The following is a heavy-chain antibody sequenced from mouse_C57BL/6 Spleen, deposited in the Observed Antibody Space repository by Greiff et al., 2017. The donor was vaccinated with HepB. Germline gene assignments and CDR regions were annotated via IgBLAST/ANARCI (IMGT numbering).Heavy chain of an antibody. V-gene: IGHV5-9*01. CDR3: ARKGGYYGNSDWYFDV. CDR1: GFTFSSYT. J-gene: IGHJ1*03. D-gene: IGHD2-1*01. Sequence: EVKLMESGGGLVKPGGSLKLSCAASGFTFSSYTMSWVRQTPEKRLEWVATISGGGGNTYYPDSVKGRFTISRDNAKNTLYLQMSSLRSEDTALYYCARKGGYYGNSDWYFDVWGTGTTVTVSS. CDR2: ISGGGGNT.